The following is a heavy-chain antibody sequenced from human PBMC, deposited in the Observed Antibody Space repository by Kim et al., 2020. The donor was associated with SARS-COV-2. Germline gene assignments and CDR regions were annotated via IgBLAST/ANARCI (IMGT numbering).Heavy chain of an antibody. CDR1: GGSISSGRYY. CDR2: IYSSGTT. J-gene: IGHJ4*02. V-gene: IGHV4-39*07. Sequence: SETLSLTCAVSGGSISSGRYYWGWIRQPPGKGLEWIGSIYSSGTTYYNPSLKSRVTISLDTSKNQFSLKLSSVTAADTAVYFCARPLTGYSHFEYWGQGILVTVSS. D-gene: IGHD3-9*01. CDR3: ARPLTGYSHFEY.